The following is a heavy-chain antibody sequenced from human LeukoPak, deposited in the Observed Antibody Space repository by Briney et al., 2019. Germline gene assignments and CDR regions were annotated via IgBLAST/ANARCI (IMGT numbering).Heavy chain of an antibody. CDR2: IYYSGST. J-gene: IGHJ6*02. Sequence: PSQTLSLTCAVSGGSISSYYWSWIWQPPGKGLEWIGYIYYSGSTNYNPSLKSRVTISVDTSKNQFSLKLSSVTAADTAVYYCARDPGYSYGVGYYYYGMDVWGQGTTVTVSS. CDR1: GGSISSYY. CDR3: ARDPGYSYGVGYYYYGMDV. V-gene: IGHV4-59*01. D-gene: IGHD5-18*01.